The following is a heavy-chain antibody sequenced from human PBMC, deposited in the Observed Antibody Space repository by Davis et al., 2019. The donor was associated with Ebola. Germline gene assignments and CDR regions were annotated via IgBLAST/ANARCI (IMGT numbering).Heavy chain of an antibody. J-gene: IGHJ4*02. D-gene: IGHD6-19*01. V-gene: IGHV3-21*01. Sequence: GESLKISCAASGFTFSNAWMNWVRQAPGKGLEWVSSISSSSSYIYYADSVKGRFTISRDNAKNSLYLQMNSLRAEDTAVYYCAREVAVNYFDYWGQGTLVTVSS. CDR3: AREVAVNYFDY. CDR1: GFTFSNAW. CDR2: ISSSSSYI.